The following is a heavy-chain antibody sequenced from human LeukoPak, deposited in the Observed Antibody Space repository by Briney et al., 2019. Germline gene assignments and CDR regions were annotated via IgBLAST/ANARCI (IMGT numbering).Heavy chain of an antibody. J-gene: IGHJ6*03. CDR3: ARDGGWYKRGLDHYYYYMGV. CDR2: MSYDGSNK. V-gene: IGHV3-30*04. D-gene: IGHD6-19*01. CDR1: GFTFSSYA. Sequence: PGGSLRLSCAASGFTFSSYAMHWVRQAPGKGLEWVAVMSYDGSNKYYADAVKGRVTISRDNAKNSLYMQMNSLRVEDTAFYCARDGGWYKRGLDHYYYYMGVWGKGTTVIASS.